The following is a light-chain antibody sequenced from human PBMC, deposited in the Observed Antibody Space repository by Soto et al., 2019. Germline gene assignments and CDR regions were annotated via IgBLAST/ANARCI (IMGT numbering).Light chain of an antibody. CDR3: QQYGSSPIT. CDR2: GAS. V-gene: IGKV3-20*01. Sequence: EIVCTQSPGRLYLSPGYRATPSCSASQSVSRNYLAWYQQKPGQAPRLLIYGASSRATGIPDRFSGSGSGTDFTLTISRLEPEEFAVYYCQQYGSSPITFGQGTRLEIK. CDR1: QSVSRNY. J-gene: IGKJ5*01.